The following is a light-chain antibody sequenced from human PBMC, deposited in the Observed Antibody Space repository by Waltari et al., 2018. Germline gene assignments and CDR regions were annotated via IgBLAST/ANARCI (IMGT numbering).Light chain of an antibody. CDR3: SSQSSDTVVI. V-gene: IGLV2-14*03. Sequence: QSALTQPASVSGSPGQSITISCTGSSSDVGRHDSVSWYQDHPGQAPKVIIYDVNNRPSGVSDRFSGPKSGNTASLTISGLQAEDEANYYCSSQSSDTVVIFGGGTKLTVL. CDR2: DVN. J-gene: IGLJ2*01. CDR1: SSDVGRHDS.